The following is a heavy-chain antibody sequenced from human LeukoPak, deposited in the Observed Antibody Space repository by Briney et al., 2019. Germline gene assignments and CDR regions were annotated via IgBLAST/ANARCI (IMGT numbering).Heavy chain of an antibody. J-gene: IGHJ4*02. CDR2: ISGSGGST. CDR1: GFTFSNAW. V-gene: IGHV3-23*01. Sequence: RGSLRFSCAASGFTFSNAWMSWVRQAPGKGLEWVSAISGSGGSTYYADSVKGRFTISRDNSKNTLYLQMNSLRAEDTAVYYCAASDFDRDYWGQGTLVTVSS. CDR3: AASDFDRDY. D-gene: IGHD3-9*01.